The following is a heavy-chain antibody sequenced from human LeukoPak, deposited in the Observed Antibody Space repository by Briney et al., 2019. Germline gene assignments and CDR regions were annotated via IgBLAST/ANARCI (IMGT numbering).Heavy chain of an antibody. CDR3: ARDLNVYYDFWSGYTTEVYYYYGMDV. D-gene: IGHD3-3*01. CDR2: ISSSSSYI. CDR1: GFTFSSYS. Sequence: PGGSLRLSCAASGFTFSSYSMNWVHQAPGKGLEWVSSISSSSSYIYYADSVKGRFTISRDNAKNSLYLQMNSLRAEDTAVYYCARDLNVYYDFWSGYTTEVYYYYGMDVWGQGTTVTVSS. V-gene: IGHV3-21*01. J-gene: IGHJ6*02.